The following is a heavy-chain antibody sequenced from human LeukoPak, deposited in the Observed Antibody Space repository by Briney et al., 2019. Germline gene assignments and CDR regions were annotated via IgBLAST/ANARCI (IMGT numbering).Heavy chain of an antibody. CDR3: ALARDYRSGP. D-gene: IGHD4/OR15-4a*01. V-gene: IGHV4-4*02. CDR1: GDSISSGDW. CDR2: IHHGGST. Sequence: PSGILSLTRAVSGDSISSGDWWSWWVRQPPGKGLEWIGEIHHGGSTNYHPSLKSRVTMSVDKPKNQFSLQLNSVTAADTAVYYCALARDYRSGPWGQGTLVTVSS. J-gene: IGHJ5*02.